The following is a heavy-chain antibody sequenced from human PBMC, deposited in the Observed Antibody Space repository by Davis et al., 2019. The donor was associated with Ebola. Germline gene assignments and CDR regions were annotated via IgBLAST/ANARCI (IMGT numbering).Heavy chain of an antibody. CDR2: ISGSGGST. CDR3: AKDGGYYYYYGMDV. CDR1: GYTLTELS. D-gene: IGHD3-3*01. J-gene: IGHJ6*02. Sequence: SCKVSGYTLTELSMSWVRQAPGKGLEWVSAISGSGGSTYYADSVKGRFTISRDNSKNTLYLQMNSLRAEDTAVYYCAKDGGYYYYYGMDVWGQGTTVTVSS. V-gene: IGHV3-23*01.